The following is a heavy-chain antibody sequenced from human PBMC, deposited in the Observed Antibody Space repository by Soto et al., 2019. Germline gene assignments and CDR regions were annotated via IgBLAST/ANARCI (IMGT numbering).Heavy chain of an antibody. CDR3: ATYYYDSSLDYYYGMDV. D-gene: IGHD3-22*01. CDR2: IKQDGSEK. V-gene: IGHV3-7*05. Sequence: GGSLRLSCAASGFTFSSYWMSWVRQAPGKGLEWVANIKQDGSEKYYVDSVKGRFTISRNNAKNSLYLQMNSLRAEDTAVYYCATYYYDSSLDYYYGMDVWGQGTTVTVSS. CDR1: GFTFSSYW. J-gene: IGHJ6*02.